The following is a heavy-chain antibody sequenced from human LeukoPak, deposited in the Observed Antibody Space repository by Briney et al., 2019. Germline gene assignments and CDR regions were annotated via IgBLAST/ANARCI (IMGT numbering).Heavy chain of an antibody. D-gene: IGHD3-10*01. CDR2: IYYSGST. CDR3: ARVRPGFGELPDAFDI. CDR1: GGSISSSSYY. Sequence: PSETLSLTCTVSGGSISSSSYYWGWIRQPPGKGLEWIGSIYYSGSTYYNPSLKSRVTISVDTSKNQFSLKLSSVTAADTAVYYCARVRPGFGELPDAFDIWGQGTMVTVSS. V-gene: IGHV4-39*01. J-gene: IGHJ3*02.